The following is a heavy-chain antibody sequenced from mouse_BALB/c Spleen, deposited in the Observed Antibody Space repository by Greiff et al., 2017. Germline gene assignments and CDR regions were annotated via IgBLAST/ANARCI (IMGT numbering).Heavy chain of an antibody. J-gene: IGHJ4*01. V-gene: IGHV7-3*02. CDR3: ARAKTMDY. Sequence: EVQVVESGGGLVQPGGSLRLSCATSGFTFTDYYMSWVRQPPGKALEWLGFIRNKANGYTTEYSASVKGRFTISRDNSQSILYLQMNTLRAEDSATYYCARAKTMDYWGQGTSVTVSS. CDR1: GFTFTDYY. CDR2: IRNKANGYTT.